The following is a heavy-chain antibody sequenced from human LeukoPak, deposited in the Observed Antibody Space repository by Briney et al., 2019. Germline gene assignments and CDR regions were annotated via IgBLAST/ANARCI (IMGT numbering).Heavy chain of an antibody. CDR2: IYYSGSS. CDR3: VRGGTYYLPY. Sequence: PSETLSLTCTVSGGSISSYYWNWIRQPPGKGLEWIGYIYYSGSSKYNPSLKSRVSMSMDKSENQLSLRLNSVTAADTAIYYCVRGGTYYLPYWGQGILVTVSS. D-gene: IGHD1-26*01. CDR1: GGSISSYY. V-gene: IGHV4-59*12. J-gene: IGHJ4*02.